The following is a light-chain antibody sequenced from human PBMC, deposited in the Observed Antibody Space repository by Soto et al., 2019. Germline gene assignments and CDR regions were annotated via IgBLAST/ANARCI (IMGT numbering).Light chain of an antibody. CDR1: QSVTRNY. CDR3: QQYGTSPPT. CDR2: AAS. Sequence: DIVLTQSPGTLSLSPGERATLSCRASQSVTRNYLAWYQQKPGQAPNLLIYAASSRATGIPDKFSGSGSGTDFTLTISRLEPEDFALYYSQQYGTSPPTFGPGTKVDIK. J-gene: IGKJ1*01. V-gene: IGKV3-20*01.